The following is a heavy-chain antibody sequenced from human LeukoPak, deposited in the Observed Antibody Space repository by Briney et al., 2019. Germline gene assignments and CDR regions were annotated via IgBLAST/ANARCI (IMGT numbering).Heavy chain of an antibody. CDR2: IWYDGSNK. V-gene: IGHV3-33*01. CDR3: ARDGPIAVAPNYFDY. D-gene: IGHD6-19*01. J-gene: IGHJ4*02. CDR1: GFTFSSYG. Sequence: GGSLRLSCAASGFTFSSYGMHWVRQAPGKGLEWVAVIWYDGSNKYYADSVKGRFTISRDNSKNTLYLQMNSLGAEDTAVYYCARDGPIAVAPNYFDYWGQGTLVTASS.